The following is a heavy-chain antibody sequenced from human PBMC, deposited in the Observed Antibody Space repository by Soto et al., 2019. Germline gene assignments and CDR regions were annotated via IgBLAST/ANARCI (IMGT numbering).Heavy chain of an antibody. D-gene: IGHD6-6*01. CDR2: INPNSGGT. J-gene: IGHJ6*03. CDR3: ARELEYSCSYGYYYYMDV. V-gene: IGHV1-2*04. CDR1: GYTFTGYY. Sequence: GASVKVSCKASGYTFTGYYMHWVRQAPGQGLEWMGWINPNSGGTNYAQKFQGWVTMTRDTSISTAYMELSRLRSDDTAVYYCARELEYSCSYGYYYYMDVWGKGTTVTVSS.